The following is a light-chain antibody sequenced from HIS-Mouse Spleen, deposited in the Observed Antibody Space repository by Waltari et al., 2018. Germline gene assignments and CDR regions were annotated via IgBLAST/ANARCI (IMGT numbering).Light chain of an antibody. CDR2: AAS. J-gene: IGKJ1*01. Sequence: DIQLTQSPSFLSASVGDRVTITCRASQGISSYLAWYQQKPGKAPMLLSYAASTLQSGVPPRFGGSESGTESTLTISSLQPEDFATYDCQQLNSYPPTFGQGTKVEIK. V-gene: IGKV1-9*01. CDR1: QGISSY. CDR3: QQLNSYPPT.